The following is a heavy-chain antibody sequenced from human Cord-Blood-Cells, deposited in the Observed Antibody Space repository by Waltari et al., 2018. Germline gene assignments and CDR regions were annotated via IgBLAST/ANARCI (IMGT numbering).Heavy chain of an antibody. CDR1: GVTFSNDW. V-gene: IGHV3-15*01. Sequence: EVQLVESGGGLVKPGGSLRRSWAASGVTFSNDWMSWVRQAPGKGLEWVGRIKSKTDGGTTDYAAPVKGRFTISRDDSKNTLYLQMNSLKTEDTAVYYCTRAQLLYYFDYWGQGTLVTVSS. CDR3: TRAQLLYYFDY. D-gene: IGHD2-2*01. CDR2: IKSKTDGGTT. J-gene: IGHJ4*02.